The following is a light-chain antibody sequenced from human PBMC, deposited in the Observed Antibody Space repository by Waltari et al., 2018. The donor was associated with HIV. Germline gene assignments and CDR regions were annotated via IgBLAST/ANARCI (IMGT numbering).Light chain of an antibody. CDR1: SSNIVACHD. Sequence: QSVLTHPPSVSGAPGQRVTISCTGSSSNIVACHDLPWYQQRPGTAPKLLLYGNSNRPSGVPDRFAGSKSGTSASLAITGLQAEDEADYYCQSYDSSLSVVVFGGGTKLTVL. CDR3: QSYDSSLSVVV. J-gene: IGLJ2*01. CDR2: GNS. V-gene: IGLV1-40*01.